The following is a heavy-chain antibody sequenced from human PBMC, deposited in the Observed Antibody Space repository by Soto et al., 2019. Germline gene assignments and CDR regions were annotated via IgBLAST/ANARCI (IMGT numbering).Heavy chain of an antibody. V-gene: IGHV4-30-4*08. CDR3: AREDDGGDSLDV. J-gene: IGHJ6*02. CDR2: IHHSGSI. Sequence: QVQLQQSGPGLVKPSQTLSLTCTVSGDSISSDYYHWTWIRQSPGKVLEWIGYIHHSGSILYNPSVKSRVTISVDTSKNQFSLHLTSVTAADTAVYFCAREDDGGDSLDVWGQGTTVTVSS. D-gene: IGHD2-21*02. CDR1: GDSISSDYYH.